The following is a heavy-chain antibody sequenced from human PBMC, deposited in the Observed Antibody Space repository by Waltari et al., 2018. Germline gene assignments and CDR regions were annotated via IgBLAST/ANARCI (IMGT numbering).Heavy chain of an antibody. V-gene: IGHV1-69*05. J-gene: IGHJ3*02. CDR1: GGTVSCYA. Sequence: QVQLLQSGAEVKKPGSSVRVAGKGSGGTVSCYAIRWVRQAPGQGLEWMGGIIGTFGAPNYAQTFQGRITITTDESARTDYMELSSLRSDDTAVYFCATSSSGWYQDASDIWGHGTLVTVS. CDR2: IIGTFGAP. CDR3: ATSSSGWYQDASDI. D-gene: IGHD6-19*01.